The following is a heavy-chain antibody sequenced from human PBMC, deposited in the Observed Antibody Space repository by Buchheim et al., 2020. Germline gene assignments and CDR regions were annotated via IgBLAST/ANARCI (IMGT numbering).Heavy chain of an antibody. V-gene: IGHV3-23*01. D-gene: IGHD3-22*01. J-gene: IGHJ5*02. CDR1: GFTFSSYA. Sequence: EVQLLESGGGLVQPGGSLRLSCAASGFTFSSYAMTWVRQAPGKGLEWVSSINGGGDTTFYADSVKGRFTISRDNSKNTLYLQMHGLRAEDAAVYYCAKDLGQYHYDSSSVSGWFDPWGQGTL. CDR3: AKDLGQYHYDSSSVSGWFDP. CDR2: INGGGDTT.